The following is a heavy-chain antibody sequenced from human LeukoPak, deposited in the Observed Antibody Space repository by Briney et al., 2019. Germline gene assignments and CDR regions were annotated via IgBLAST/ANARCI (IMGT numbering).Heavy chain of an antibody. D-gene: IGHD3-22*01. CDR1: GYTFSSKA. Sequence: GASVNVSCKGSGYTFSSKANNWVRQDPGQGLEWMGRINTNTGNPTYAQGFTGRFVFSLDTSVSTAYLQISSLKAEDTAEYFCARGYDSSGYFSDWGQGTLVTVSS. J-gene: IGHJ4*02. CDR2: INTNTGNP. CDR3: ARGYDSSGYFSD. V-gene: IGHV7-4-1*02.